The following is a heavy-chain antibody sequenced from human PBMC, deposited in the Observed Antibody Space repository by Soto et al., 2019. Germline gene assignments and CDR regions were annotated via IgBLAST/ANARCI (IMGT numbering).Heavy chain of an antibody. V-gene: IGHV3-23*01. CDR2: ISGSGGST. CDR3: AKTTPGYLPRENFDY. CDR1: GFTFNSYA. D-gene: IGHD3-16*02. J-gene: IGHJ4*02. Sequence: EVQLLESGGGLVQPGGSLRLSCAASGFTFNSYAMSWVRQAPGKGLEWVSAISGSGGSTYYADSVKGRFTISRDNSKNQLHLQMNSLRAEDTAVYYCAKTTPGYLPRENFDYWGQGTLVTVSS.